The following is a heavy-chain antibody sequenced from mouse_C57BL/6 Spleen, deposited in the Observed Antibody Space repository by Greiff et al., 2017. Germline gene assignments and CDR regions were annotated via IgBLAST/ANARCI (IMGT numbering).Heavy chain of an antibody. CDR3: ARPIYYYGSSYDYFAD. D-gene: IGHD1-1*01. Sequence: VQLQQSGPELVKPGASVKISCKASGYAFSSYWMNWVKQRPGKGLAWIGRIYPGDGDTNYNGKFKGKATLTADKSSSTAYMQLSSLTSEDSAVYVGARPIYYYGSSYDYFADWGQGTILTVSA. J-gene: IGHJ2*01. CDR1: GYAFSSYW. CDR2: IYPGDGDT. V-gene: IGHV1-82*01.